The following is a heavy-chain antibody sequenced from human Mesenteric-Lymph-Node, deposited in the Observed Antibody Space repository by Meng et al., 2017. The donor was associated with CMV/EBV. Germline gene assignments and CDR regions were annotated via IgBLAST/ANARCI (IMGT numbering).Heavy chain of an antibody. CDR2: VYYSGNT. V-gene: IGHV4-59*01. D-gene: IGHD4-17*01. CDR3: TSLLYGDYLYFDY. CDR1: GGSISSYY. Sequence: SETLSLTCTVSGGSISSYYWSWIRQPPGKGLEWIAYVYYSGNTNYNPSLKSRVTISLDTSKNQFSLKLTSVTAADTAVYYCTSLLYGDYLYFDYWGQGTTVTVSS. J-gene: IGHJ4*02.